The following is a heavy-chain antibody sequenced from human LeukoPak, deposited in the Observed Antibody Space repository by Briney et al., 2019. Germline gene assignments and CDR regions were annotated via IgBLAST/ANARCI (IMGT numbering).Heavy chain of an antibody. CDR3: ARVGRGITVIVVVNRLPEYYGMDV. D-gene: IGHD3-22*01. J-gene: IGHJ6*02. CDR1: GRSFSDYY. Sequence: SETLSLTCAVYGRSFSDYYWSWIRQPPGKGLEWIGEINHSGSTNYNPSLKSRVTISVDTSKNQFSLKLSSVTAADTAVYYCARVGRGITVIVVVNRLPEYYGMDVWGQGTTVTVSS. CDR2: INHSGST. V-gene: IGHV4-34*01.